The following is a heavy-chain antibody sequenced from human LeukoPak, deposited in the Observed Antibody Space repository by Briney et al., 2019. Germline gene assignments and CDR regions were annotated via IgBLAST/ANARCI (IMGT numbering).Heavy chain of an antibody. CDR1: GFTFSTYS. V-gene: IGHV3-48*01. Sequence: GGSLRLSCAASGFTFSTYSMKWVRQAPGKGLEWVPYISDSSAMYYADSVRGRFTISRENDKNSLFLQMNSLRAEDTAVYYCARDGGYSGYDADCWGQGTLVTVSS. D-gene: IGHD5-12*01. CDR2: ISDSSAM. CDR3: ARDGGYSGYDADC. J-gene: IGHJ4*02.